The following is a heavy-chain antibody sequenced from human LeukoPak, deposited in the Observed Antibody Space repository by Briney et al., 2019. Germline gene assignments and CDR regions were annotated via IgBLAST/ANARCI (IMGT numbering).Heavy chain of an antibody. V-gene: IGHV4-59*01. J-gene: IGHJ4*02. Sequence: PSETLSLTCTVSGGSISSYYWSWIRQPPGKGLEWIGYIYYSGSTNYNPSLKSRVTISVDTSKNQFSLKLSSVTAADTAVYYCARGYSYGHPFDYWGQGALVTVSS. D-gene: IGHD5-18*01. CDR2: IYYSGST. CDR1: GGSISSYY. CDR3: ARGYSYGHPFDY.